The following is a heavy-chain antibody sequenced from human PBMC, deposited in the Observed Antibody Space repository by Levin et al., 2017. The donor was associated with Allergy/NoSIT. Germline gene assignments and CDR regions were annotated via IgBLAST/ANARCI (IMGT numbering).Heavy chain of an antibody. J-gene: IGHJ5*02. CDR1: GFTFSSYA. V-gene: IGHV3-23*01. D-gene: IGHD2-15*01. CDR2: ISGSGGST. CDR3: AKAPVVAATGYNWFDP. Sequence: GGSLRLSCAASGFTFSSYAMSWVRQAPGKGLEWVSAISGSGGSTYYADSVKGRFTISRDNSKNTLYLQMNSLRAEDTAVYYCAKAPVVAATGYNWFDPWGQGTLVTVSS.